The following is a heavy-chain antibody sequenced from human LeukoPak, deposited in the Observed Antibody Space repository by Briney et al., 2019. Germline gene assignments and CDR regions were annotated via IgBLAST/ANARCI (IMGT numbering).Heavy chain of an antibody. CDR2: IYYSGTT. V-gene: IGHV4-59*08. J-gene: IGHJ4*02. CDR1: GGSISSYY. Sequence: SDTLSLTCTVWGGSISSYYWGWIRQPPGRGLEWIGNIYYSGTTNYNPSLKSRVTISVDTSKNQFSLKLSSVTAADTAVYYCARYSSSWRFDYWGQGTLVTVTS. CDR3: ARYSSSWRFDY. D-gene: IGHD6-13*01.